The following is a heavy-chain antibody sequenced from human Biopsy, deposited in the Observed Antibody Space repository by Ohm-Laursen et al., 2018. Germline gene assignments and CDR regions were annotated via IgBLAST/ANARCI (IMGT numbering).Heavy chain of an antibody. CDR2: IIPILHVP. CDR3: ASLEDRTFDK. CDR1: GGTLITYA. J-gene: IGHJ4*02. V-gene: IGHV1-69*04. Sequence: ASVKVSCKASGGTLITYAISWVRQAPGQGLEWMGRIIPILHVPTYAQSFQGRVTISADKSTSTAYMELSGLRSEDTAVYYCASLEDRTFDKWGQGTLVTVSP.